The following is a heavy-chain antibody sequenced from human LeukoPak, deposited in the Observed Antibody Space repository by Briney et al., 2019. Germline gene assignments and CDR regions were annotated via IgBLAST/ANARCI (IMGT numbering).Heavy chain of an antibody. CDR2: INPSGGST. D-gene: IGHD3-10*01. CDR3: ARDQGITMVRGVQYYFDY. Sequence: GASVKVSCKASGYTFTSYYMHWVRQAPGQGLEWMGIINPSGGSTSYAQKFQGRVTMTRDTSTSTVYMELSSLRSEDTAVYYCARDQGITMVRGVQYYFDYWGEETLVTVSS. J-gene: IGHJ4*02. V-gene: IGHV1-46*01. CDR1: GYTFTSYY.